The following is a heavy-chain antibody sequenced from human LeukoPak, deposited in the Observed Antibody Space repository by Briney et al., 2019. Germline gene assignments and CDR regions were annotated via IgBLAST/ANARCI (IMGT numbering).Heavy chain of an antibody. V-gene: IGHV3-20*04. J-gene: IGHJ3*02. D-gene: IGHD3-10*01. CDR2: INWNGGST. Sequence: PGGSLRLSCAASGFTFDDYDMSWVRQAPEKGLEWVSGINWNGGSTGYADSVKGRFTISRDNAKNSLYLQMNSLKAEDTALYYCARVSFYDAFDIWGQGTMVTVSS. CDR3: ARVSFYDAFDI. CDR1: GFTFDDYD.